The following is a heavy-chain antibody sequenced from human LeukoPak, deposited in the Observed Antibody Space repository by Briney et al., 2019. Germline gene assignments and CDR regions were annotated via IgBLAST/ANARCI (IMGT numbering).Heavy chain of an antibody. Sequence: GGSLRLSCAASGFTFSSYAMSWVRQAPGKGLEWVAGISGSGGSTYYADSVKGRFTISRDNSKNTLYLQMNSLGAEDTAVYYCAKERCTNAVCYFGSGMDVWGQGTTATVSS. CDR2: ISGSGGST. V-gene: IGHV3-23*01. J-gene: IGHJ6*02. CDR1: GFTFSSYA. D-gene: IGHD2-8*01. CDR3: AKERCTNAVCYFGSGMDV.